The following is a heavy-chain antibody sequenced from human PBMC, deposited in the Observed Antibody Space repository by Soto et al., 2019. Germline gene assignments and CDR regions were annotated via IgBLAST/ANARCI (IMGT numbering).Heavy chain of an antibody. CDR2: ISSSASYA. CDR1: GFSFSDYY. D-gene: IGHD6-13*01. J-gene: IGHJ5*02. Sequence: QVQLVESGGGLVKPGGSLRLSCAASGFSFSDYYMSWIRQAPGKGLEWVSYISSSASYANYADSVKGRFTISRDNAKNSLALQMHSLRAEDTAIYYCARDVKVAAAGDVDARGQGTLVTVSS. V-gene: IGHV3-11*06. CDR3: ARDVKVAAAGDVDA.